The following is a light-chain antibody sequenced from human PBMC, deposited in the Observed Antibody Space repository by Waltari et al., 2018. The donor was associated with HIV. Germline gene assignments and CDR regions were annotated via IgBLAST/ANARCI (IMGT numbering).Light chain of an antibody. J-gene: IGLJ3*02. V-gene: IGLV8-61*01. CDR2: STS. CDR1: SGSVSTSYY. CDR3: VLYMGSGIGV. Sequence: QTVVTQEPSFSVSPGGTVTLTCGLSSGSVSTSYYPSWYQQTPGQAPRTLIYSTSTRSSGFPDRFSGSILGNKAALTITGAQADDESDYYCVLYMGSGIGVFGGGTKLTVL.